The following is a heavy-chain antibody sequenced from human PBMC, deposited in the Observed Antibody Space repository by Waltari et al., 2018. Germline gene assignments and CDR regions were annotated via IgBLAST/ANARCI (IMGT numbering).Heavy chain of an antibody. D-gene: IGHD2-21*01. CDR3: ARVVVIALFDY. CDR2: IYYSGST. CDR1: GGSISSSSYY. Sequence: QLQLQESGPGLVKPSETLSLTCTVSGGSISSSSYYWGWIRQPPGKGLEWIGSIYYSGSTDYNPSLKIRVTISVDTSKNQFSLKLSSVTAADTAVYYCARVVVIALFDYWGQGTLVTVSS. J-gene: IGHJ4*02. V-gene: IGHV4-39*01.